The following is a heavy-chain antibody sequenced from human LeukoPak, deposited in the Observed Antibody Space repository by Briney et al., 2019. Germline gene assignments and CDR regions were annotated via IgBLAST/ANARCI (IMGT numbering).Heavy chain of an antibody. D-gene: IGHD1-26*01. CDR2: DSGGGGST. J-gene: IGHJ4*02. Sequence: GGSLRLSCAASGLTFSSYAMGWVRQAPGGGLGWVSADSGGGGSTYYVDSVKGRFTISRDNSKNTLFLQMNSLRAEDTAVYYCAKDLSGSFRARFDYWGQGALVTVSS. CDR1: GLTFSSYA. CDR3: AKDLSGSFRARFDY. V-gene: IGHV3-23*01.